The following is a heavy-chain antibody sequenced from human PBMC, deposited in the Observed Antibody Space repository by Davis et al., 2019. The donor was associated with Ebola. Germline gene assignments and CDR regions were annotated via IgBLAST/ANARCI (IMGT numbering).Heavy chain of an antibody. J-gene: IGHJ5*02. CDR3: ATRGDYYDSSGYRP. CDR1: GFTFGDYA. CDR2: ISWDGRST. Sequence: GESLKISCAASGFTFGDYAMHWVRQAPGKGLEWVSLISWDGRSTAYADSVRGRFSISRDNAKNSLYLQMNSLRAEDTAVYYCATRGDYYDSSGYRPWGQGTLVTVSS. V-gene: IGHV3-43D*03. D-gene: IGHD3-22*01.